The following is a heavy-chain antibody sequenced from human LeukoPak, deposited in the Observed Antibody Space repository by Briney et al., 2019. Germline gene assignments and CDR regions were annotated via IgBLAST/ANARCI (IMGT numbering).Heavy chain of an antibody. D-gene: IGHD6-6*01. CDR3: ARSPSIGSFDI. CDR2: IIPIFGTA. J-gene: IGHJ3*02. CDR1: GYTFTSYG. V-gene: IGHV1-69*13. Sequence: ASVKVSCKASGYTFTSYGISWVRQAPGQGLEWMGGIIPIFGTANYAQKFQGRVTITADESTSTAYMELSSLRSEDTAVYYCARSPSIGSFDIWGQGTMVTVSS.